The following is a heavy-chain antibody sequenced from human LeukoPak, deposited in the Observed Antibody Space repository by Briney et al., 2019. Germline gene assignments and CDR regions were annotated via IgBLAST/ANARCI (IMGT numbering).Heavy chain of an antibody. Sequence: PSQTLSLTCSVSGGAISNGTYYWSWIRQPAGKGLEWIGRIATSGSTDYNPSLKSRVTISVDTSKKQFSLKLISVTAADTAMYYCAVARGVRGAGNWFDPWGQGTLVTVSS. CDR2: IATSGST. J-gene: IGHJ5*02. D-gene: IGHD3-10*01. V-gene: IGHV4-61*02. CDR1: GGAISNGTYY. CDR3: AVARGVRGAGNWFDP.